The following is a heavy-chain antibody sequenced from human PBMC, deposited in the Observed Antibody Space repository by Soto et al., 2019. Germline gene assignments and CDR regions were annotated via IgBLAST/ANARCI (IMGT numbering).Heavy chain of an antibody. CDR2: INHSGST. D-gene: IGHD6-25*01. Sequence: QVQLQQWGAGLLKPSETLSLTCAVYGGSFSGYYWSWIRQPPGKGLEWIGEINHSGSTNYNPSLKSRVTISVDKSKNQVSLKLSSVTAADTAVYYCARGTGATRKGLGAFDIWGQGTMVTVSS. V-gene: IGHV4-34*01. CDR1: GGSFSGYY. J-gene: IGHJ3*02. CDR3: ARGTGATRKGLGAFDI.